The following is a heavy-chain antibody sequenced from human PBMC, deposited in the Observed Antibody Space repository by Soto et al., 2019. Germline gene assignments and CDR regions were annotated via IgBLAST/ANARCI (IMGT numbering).Heavy chain of an antibody. Sequence: AASVKVSCKASGGTFISYAISWVRQAPGQGLEWMGGIIPIFGTANYAQKFQGRVTITADESTSTAYMELSSLRSEDTAVYYCARRLYSSSSNWFDHWGQGTLVTVSS. V-gene: IGHV1-69*13. CDR2: IIPIFGTA. CDR3: ARRLYSSSSNWFDH. J-gene: IGHJ5*02. CDR1: GGTFISYA. D-gene: IGHD6-6*01.